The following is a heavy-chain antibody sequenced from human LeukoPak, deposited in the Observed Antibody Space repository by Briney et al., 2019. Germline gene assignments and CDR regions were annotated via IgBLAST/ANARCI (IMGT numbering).Heavy chain of an antibody. V-gene: IGHV4-30-4*01. D-gene: IGHD3-3*01. Sequence: SETLSLTCTVSGGSISSGDYYWSWLRQPPGKGLEWIGYIYYSGSTYYNPSLKSRVTISVETSKNQFSLKLSSVTAADTAVYYCARERGYYDFWSGQPNNWFDPWGQGTLVTVSS. CDR2: IYYSGST. J-gene: IGHJ5*02. CDR3: ARERGYYDFWSGQPNNWFDP. CDR1: GGSISSGDYY.